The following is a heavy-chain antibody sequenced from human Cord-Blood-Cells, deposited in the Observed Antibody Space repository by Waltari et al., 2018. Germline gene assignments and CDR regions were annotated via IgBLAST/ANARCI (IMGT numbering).Heavy chain of an antibody. Sequence: QVTLKESGPVLVTPTETLTLTCPVPGFSLSNARMGVSWTRQPPGKALEWLAHIFSNDEKSYSTSLKSRLTISKDTSKSQVVLTMTNMDPVDTATYYCARILSSSWYYFDYWGQGTLVTVSS. D-gene: IGHD6-13*01. CDR2: IFSNDEK. J-gene: IGHJ4*02. CDR3: ARILSSSWYYFDY. CDR1: GFSLSNARMG. V-gene: IGHV2-26*01.